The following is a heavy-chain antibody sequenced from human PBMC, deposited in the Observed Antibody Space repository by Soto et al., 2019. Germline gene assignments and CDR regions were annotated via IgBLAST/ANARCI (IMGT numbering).Heavy chain of an antibody. CDR3: ARAYVDIVVVPAAIDAFDI. V-gene: IGHV1-2*04. D-gene: IGHD2-2*03. J-gene: IGHJ3*02. CDR1: GYTFTGYY. Sequence: ASVKVSCKASGYTFTGYYMHWVRQAPGQGLEWMGWINPNSGGTNYAQKFQGWVTMTRDTSISTAYMELSRLRSDDTAVYYCARAYVDIVVVPAAIDAFDIWGQGTMVTV. CDR2: INPNSGGT.